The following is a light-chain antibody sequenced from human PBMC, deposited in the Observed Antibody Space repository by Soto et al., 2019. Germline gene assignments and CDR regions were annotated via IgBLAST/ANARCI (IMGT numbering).Light chain of an antibody. CDR2: ATS. CDR1: QSVGDN. CDR3: QQYGDWALT. V-gene: IGKV3-15*01. J-gene: IGKJ4*01. Sequence: EIVLTQSPATLSVTPGERGTLSSRASQSVGDNFAWSQQKPGQAPRLRIFATSTRATGVPARFSGSGSGTEFTLTISSLQSEDFAVYYCQQYGDWALTCGGGAKVEIE.